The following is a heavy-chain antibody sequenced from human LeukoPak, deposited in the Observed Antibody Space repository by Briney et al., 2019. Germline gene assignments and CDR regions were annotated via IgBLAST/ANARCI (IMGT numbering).Heavy chain of an antibody. V-gene: IGHV1-2*02. CDR1: GYSFTDYY. Sequence: ASVKVSCKTSGYSFTDYYMHWVRQAPGQGLEWMGWINPNSGGTSSAQKFQGRVTMTRDTSITTVYMEVSWLTSNDTAIYYCARADRLHGGPYLIGPWGQGTLVTVSS. CDR3: ARADRLHGGPYLIGP. J-gene: IGHJ5*02. D-gene: IGHD2-21*01. CDR2: INPNSGGT.